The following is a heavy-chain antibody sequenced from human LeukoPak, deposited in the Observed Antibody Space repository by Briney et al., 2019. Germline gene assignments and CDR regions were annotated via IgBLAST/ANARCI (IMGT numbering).Heavy chain of an antibody. CDR1: GYTFTGYY. CDR3: ARDVLLEDYYLDY. CDR2: INPNSGGT. J-gene: IGHJ4*02. D-gene: IGHD4/OR15-4a*01. Sequence: ASVKVSCKASGYTFTGYYMHWVRQAPGQGLEWMGWINPNSGGTNYAQKFQGRVTMTRDTSISTAYVELSRLRSDDTAVYYCARDVLLEDYYLDYWGQGTLVTVSS. V-gene: IGHV1-2*02.